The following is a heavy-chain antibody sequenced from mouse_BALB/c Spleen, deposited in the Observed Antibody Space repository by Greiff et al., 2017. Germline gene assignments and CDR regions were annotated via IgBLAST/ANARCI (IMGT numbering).Heavy chain of an antibody. D-gene: IGHD4-1*01. CDR2: IYPGNSDT. CDR1: GYTFTSYW. V-gene: IGHV1-5*01. J-gene: IGHJ3*01. CDR3: TVNWSWFAY. Sequence: VQLQQSGPELVKPGASVKMSCKASGYTFTSYWMHWVKQRPGQGLEWIGAIYPGNSDTSYNQKFKGKAKLTAVTSTSTAYMELSSLTNEDSAVYYCTVNWSWFAYWGQGTLVTVSA.